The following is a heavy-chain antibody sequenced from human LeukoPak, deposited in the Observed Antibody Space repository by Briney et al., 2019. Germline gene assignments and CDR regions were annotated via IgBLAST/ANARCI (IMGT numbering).Heavy chain of an antibody. V-gene: IGHV3-49*04. CDR1: GFTFGDYA. CDR2: IRSKAYGGTT. Sequence: GGSLRPSCTASGFTFGDYAMTWVRQAPGKGLEWVSFIRSKAYGGTTEYAASVKGRFTISRDDSKSIAYLQMNSLKTEDTAVYYCTRSGGYYYYMDVWGKGTTVTISS. J-gene: IGHJ6*03. D-gene: IGHD3-16*01. CDR3: TRSGGYYYYMDV.